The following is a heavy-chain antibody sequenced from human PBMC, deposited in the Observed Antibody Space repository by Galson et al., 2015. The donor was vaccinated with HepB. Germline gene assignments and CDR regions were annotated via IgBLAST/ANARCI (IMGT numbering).Heavy chain of an antibody. CDR1: GFTFSNAW. V-gene: IGHV3-15*01. Sequence: SLRLSCAASGFTFSNAWMSWVRQAPGKGLEWVGRIKSKTDGGTTDYAAPVKGRFTISRDDSKNTLYLQMNSLKTEDTAVYYCTTDSLRGYSYGSTYYSDYWGQGTLVTVSS. D-gene: IGHD5-18*01. J-gene: IGHJ4*02. CDR3: TTDSLRGYSYGSTYYSDY. CDR2: IKSKTDGGTT.